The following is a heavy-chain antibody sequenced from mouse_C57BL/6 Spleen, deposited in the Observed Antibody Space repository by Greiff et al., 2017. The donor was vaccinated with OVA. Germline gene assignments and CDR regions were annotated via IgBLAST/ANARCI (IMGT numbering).Heavy chain of an antibody. Sequence: QVQLKQPGAELVKPGASVKLSCKASGYTFTSYWMQWVKQRPGQGLEWIGEIDPSDSYTNYNQKFKGKATLTVDSSSSTAYMQLSSLTSEDSAVYYCARSGYDYGYFDYWGQGTTLTVSS. CDR1: GYTFTSYW. CDR2: IDPSDSYT. V-gene: IGHV1-50*01. CDR3: ARSGYDYGYFDY. J-gene: IGHJ2*01. D-gene: IGHD2-4*01.